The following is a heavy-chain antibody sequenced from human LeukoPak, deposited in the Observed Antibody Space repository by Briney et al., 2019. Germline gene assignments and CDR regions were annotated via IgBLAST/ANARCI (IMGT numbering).Heavy chain of an antibody. Sequence: SETLSLTCTVSGGSISSYYWSWIRQPPGKGLEWIRYIYYSGSTNYNPSLKSRVTISVDTSKNQFSLKLSSVTAADTAVYYCARGGYDSSGYAEDAFDIWGQGTMVTVSS. CDR1: GGSISSYY. J-gene: IGHJ3*02. CDR3: ARGGYDSSGYAEDAFDI. CDR2: IYYSGST. V-gene: IGHV4-59*01. D-gene: IGHD3-22*01.